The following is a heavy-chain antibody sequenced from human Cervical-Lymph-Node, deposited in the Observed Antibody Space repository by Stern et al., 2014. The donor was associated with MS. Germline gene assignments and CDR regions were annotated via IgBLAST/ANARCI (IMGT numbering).Heavy chain of an antibody. CDR2: IIPFLGTA. V-gene: IGHV1-69*09. CDR3: ARSPDLYDSSGYYFD. Sequence: VQLVESGAEVKKPGSSVKVSCKASGGTLNNYAVSWVRQAPGQGLEWIGKIIPFLGTANYAHKFQGRVKLTAAATTSYMEVSSMRSDDTAVYYCARSPDLYDSSGYYFDWGQGTLVTVSS. D-gene: IGHD3-22*01. CDR1: GGTLNNYA. J-gene: IGHJ4*02.